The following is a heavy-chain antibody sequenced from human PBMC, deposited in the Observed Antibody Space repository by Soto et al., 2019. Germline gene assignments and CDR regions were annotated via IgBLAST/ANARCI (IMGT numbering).Heavy chain of an antibody. J-gene: IGHJ4*02. Sequence: SVKVSCKASGGTFSSYAISWVRQAPGQGLEWMGGIIPIVGTANYAQKFQGRVTITADESTSTAYMELSSLRSEDTAVYYCARGRRDGYNRFDYWGQGTLVTVSS. V-gene: IGHV1-69*13. CDR3: ARGRRDGYNRFDY. D-gene: IGHD5-12*01. CDR1: GGTFSSYA. CDR2: IIPIVGTA.